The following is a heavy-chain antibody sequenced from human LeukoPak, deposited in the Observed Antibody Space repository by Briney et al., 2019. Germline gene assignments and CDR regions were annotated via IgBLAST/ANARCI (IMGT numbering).Heavy chain of an antibody. Sequence: GGSLRLSCTASGFTFSSYGMHWVRQAPGKGLEWVAYIQYDGSNQQYADSVKGQFSISRDRSKNIPYLQMNRLRAEDTAVYYCAKRVGAFGPHWGQGTLVTVSS. V-gene: IGHV3-30*02. CDR3: AKRVGAFGPH. CDR1: GFTFSSYG. J-gene: IGHJ4*02. D-gene: IGHD1-26*01. CDR2: IQYDGSNQ.